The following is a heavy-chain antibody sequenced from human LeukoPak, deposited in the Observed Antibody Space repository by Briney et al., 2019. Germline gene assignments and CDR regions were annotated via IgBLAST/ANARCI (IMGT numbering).Heavy chain of an antibody. CDR2: ISSSSSTI. Sequence: GGSLRLSCAASGFTFSSYSMNWVRQAPGKGLEWVSYISSSSSTIYYADSVKGRFTISRDNAKNSLYLQMNSLRAEDTAVYYCARSGQLDYWGQGTLVTVSS. V-gene: IGHV3-48*01. CDR3: ARSGQLDY. CDR1: GFTFSSYS. D-gene: IGHD3-10*01. J-gene: IGHJ4*02.